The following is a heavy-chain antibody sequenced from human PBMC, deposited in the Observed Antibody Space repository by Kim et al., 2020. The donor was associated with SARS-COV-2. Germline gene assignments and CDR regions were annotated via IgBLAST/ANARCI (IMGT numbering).Heavy chain of an antibody. V-gene: IGHV4-39*07. CDR2: IYYSGTT. J-gene: IGHJ4*02. Sequence: SETLSLTCTVSGASISSGSYYWGWVRQPPGKGLELIGTIYYSGTTYYNPSLKSRVTISVDTSKNQFSLKLTSVTAADTAVYYCARDRGSSPRYFFDCWGQGTLVTVSS. D-gene: IGHD6-6*01. CDR1: GASISSGSYY. CDR3: ARDRGSSPRYFFDC.